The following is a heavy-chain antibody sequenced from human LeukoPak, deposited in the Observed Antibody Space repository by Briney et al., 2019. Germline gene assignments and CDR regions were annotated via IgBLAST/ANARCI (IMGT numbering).Heavy chain of an antibody. D-gene: IGHD1-1*01. V-gene: IGHV1-18*01. J-gene: IGHJ6*02. CDR1: GYTFASYG. Sequence: GSVTVSCKASGYTFASYGISWVRQAPGQGIEWIGWISAYNGNTNYAQKFQDRVTLTTDTSATTVYMELTSLRSDDTAIYYCARDGTEDVRRSSQFYVKYNYNGMDVWGQGTMVTVSS. CDR3: ARDGTEDVRRSSQFYVKYNYNGMDV. CDR2: ISAYNGNT.